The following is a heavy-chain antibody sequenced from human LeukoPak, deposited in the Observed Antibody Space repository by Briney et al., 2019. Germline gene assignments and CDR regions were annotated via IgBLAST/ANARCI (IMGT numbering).Heavy chain of an antibody. CDR1: GFTFSSYN. CDR3: AKDRGGVMGDFDY. Sequence: GGSLRLSCAASGFTFSSYNINWVRQAPGKGLEWVSYISSSSSNIYYADSVKGRFTISRDNAKNSLYLQMNSLRDEDTAVYYCAKDRGGVMGDFDYWGQGTLVSVSS. CDR2: ISSSSSNI. V-gene: IGHV3-48*02. J-gene: IGHJ4*02. D-gene: IGHD3-16*01.